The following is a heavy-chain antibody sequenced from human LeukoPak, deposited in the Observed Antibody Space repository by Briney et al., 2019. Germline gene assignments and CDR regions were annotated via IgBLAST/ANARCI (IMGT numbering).Heavy chain of an antibody. Sequence: ASVKVSCKASGYTFTSYDINWVRQATGQGLEWMGWMNPNSGNTGYAQKFQGRVTMTRNTSISTAYMELSSLRSEDTAVYYCARVQQWLVRRDFDYWGQGTLVTVSS. J-gene: IGHJ4*02. CDR2: MNPNSGNT. CDR3: ARVQQWLVRRDFDY. CDR1: GYTFTSYD. D-gene: IGHD6-19*01. V-gene: IGHV1-8*01.